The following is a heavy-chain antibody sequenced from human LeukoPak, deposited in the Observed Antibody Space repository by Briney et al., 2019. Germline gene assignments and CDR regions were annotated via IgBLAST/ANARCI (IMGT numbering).Heavy chain of an antibody. D-gene: IGHD3-22*01. CDR1: GFTFSSYA. V-gene: IGHV3-30*04. CDR3: ARDDRDY. J-gene: IGHJ4*02. Sequence: GGSLRLSCAASGFTFSSYAMHWVRQAPGKGLEWVAVISYDGSNKYCADSVKGRFTISRDNSKNTLYLQMNSLRAEDTAVYYCARDDRDYWGQGTLVTVSS. CDR2: ISYDGSNK.